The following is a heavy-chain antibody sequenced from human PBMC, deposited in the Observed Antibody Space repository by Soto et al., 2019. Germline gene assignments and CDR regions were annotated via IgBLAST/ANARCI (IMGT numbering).Heavy chain of an antibody. CDR2: IIPILGIA. CDR1: GGTFSSYT. CDR3: AREERYSSGWYFDY. V-gene: IGHV1-69*04. Sequence: SVKVSCKASGGTFSSYTISWVRQAPGQGLEWMGRIIPILGIANYAQKFQGRVTITADKSTSTAYMELSSLRSEDTAVYYCAREERYSSGWYFDYWGQGTLVTVSS. D-gene: IGHD6-19*01. J-gene: IGHJ4*02.